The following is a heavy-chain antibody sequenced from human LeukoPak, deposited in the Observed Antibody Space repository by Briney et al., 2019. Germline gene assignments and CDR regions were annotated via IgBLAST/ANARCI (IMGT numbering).Heavy chain of an antibody. D-gene: IGHD1-26*01. CDR2: IWYDGSNK. J-gene: IGHJ5*02. Sequence: GGSLRLSCAASGFTFSSYGMHWVRQAPGKGLEWVAVIWYDGSNKYYADSVKGRFTTSRDNSKNTLYLQMNSLRAEDTAVYHCARDRVVGATTGFDPWGQGTLVTLSS. V-gene: IGHV3-33*01. CDR3: ARDRVVGATTGFDP. CDR1: GFTFSSYG.